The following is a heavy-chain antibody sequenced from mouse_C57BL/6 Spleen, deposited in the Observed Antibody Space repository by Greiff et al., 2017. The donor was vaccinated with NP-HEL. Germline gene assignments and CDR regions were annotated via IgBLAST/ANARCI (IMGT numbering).Heavy chain of an antibody. J-gene: IGHJ4*01. V-gene: IGHV1-59*01. CDR2: IDPSDSYT. D-gene: IGHD1-1*01. CDR1: GYTFTSYW. Sequence: QVQLKQPGAELVRPGTSVKLSCKASGYTFTSYWMHWVKQRPGQGLEWIGVIDPSDSYTNYNQKFKGKATLTVDTSSSTAYMQLSSLTSEDSAVYYCARRGSSFYYAMDYWGQGTSVTVSS. CDR3: ARRGSSFYYAMDY.